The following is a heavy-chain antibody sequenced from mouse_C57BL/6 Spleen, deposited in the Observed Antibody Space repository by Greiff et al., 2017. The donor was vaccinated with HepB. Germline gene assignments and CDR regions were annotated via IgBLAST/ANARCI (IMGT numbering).Heavy chain of an antibody. V-gene: IGHV1-19*01. Sequence: VQLQQSGPVLVKPGASVKMSCKASGYTFTDYYMHWVKQSHGKSLEWIGVINPYNGGTSYNQKFKGKATLTVDKSSSTAYMELNSLTSEDSAVYYCARWDYYGSVPFDYWGQGTTLTVSS. CDR1: GYTFTDYY. D-gene: IGHD1-1*01. J-gene: IGHJ2*01. CDR2: INPYNGGT. CDR3: ARWDYYGSVPFDY.